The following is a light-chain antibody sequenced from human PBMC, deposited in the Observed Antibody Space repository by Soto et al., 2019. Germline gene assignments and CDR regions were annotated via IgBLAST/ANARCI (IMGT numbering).Light chain of an antibody. CDR1: SSDIGGYNY. CDR2: EVT. CDR3: ASYAVSNVI. J-gene: IGLJ2*01. V-gene: IGLV2-8*01. Sequence: QSALAQPPSASGSPGQSVTISYTGTSSDIGGYNYISWYQQHPGKAPKLMIYEVTKRPSGVPDRFSASKSGNTASLPVSGLQAEDEAAYYCASYAVSNVIFGGGTKLTVL.